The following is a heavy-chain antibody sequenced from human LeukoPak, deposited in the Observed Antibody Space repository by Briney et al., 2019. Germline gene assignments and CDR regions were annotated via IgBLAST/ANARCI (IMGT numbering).Heavy chain of an antibody. CDR2: INHSGST. J-gene: IGHJ3*02. CDR3: ARVARWFGELINAFDI. D-gene: IGHD3-10*01. V-gene: IGHV4-34*01. Sequence: SETLSLTCAVYGGSFSGYYWSWIRQPPGKGLEWIGEINHSGSTNYNPSLKSRVTISVDTSKNQFSLKLSSVTAADTAVYYCARVARWFGELINAFDIWGQGTLVTVSS. CDR1: GGSFSGYY.